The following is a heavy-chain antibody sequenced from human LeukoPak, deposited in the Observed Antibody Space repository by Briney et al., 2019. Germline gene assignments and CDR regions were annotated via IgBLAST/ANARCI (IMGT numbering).Heavy chain of an antibody. CDR1: GYTFTYYY. CDR2: INPSSGST. CDR3: AREWNCSGGSCCRDY. Sequence: ASVKVSCKASGYTFTYYYMHWVRQAPGQGLEWMGIINPSSGSTSYAQKFQGRVTMTRDTSTSTVYMDVSSLRSDDTAVYYCAREWNCSGGSCCRDYWGQGALVPVSS. V-gene: IGHV1-46*01. D-gene: IGHD2-15*01. J-gene: IGHJ4*02.